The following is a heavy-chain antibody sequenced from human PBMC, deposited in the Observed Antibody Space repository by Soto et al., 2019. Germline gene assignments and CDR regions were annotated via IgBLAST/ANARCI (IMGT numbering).Heavy chain of an antibody. Sequence: SETLSLTCAVYGGSFSGYYWSWIRQPPGKGLEWIGEINHSGSTNYNPSLKSRVTISVDTSKNQFSLKLSSVTAADTAVYYCARGGGVAGIYYYYYYGMDVWGQGTTVTVS. CDR1: GGSFSGYY. V-gene: IGHV4-34*01. J-gene: IGHJ6*02. D-gene: IGHD6-19*01. CDR3: ARGGGVAGIYYYYYYGMDV. CDR2: INHSGST.